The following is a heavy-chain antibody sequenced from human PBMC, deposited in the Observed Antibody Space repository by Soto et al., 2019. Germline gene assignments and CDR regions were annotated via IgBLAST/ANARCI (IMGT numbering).Heavy chain of an antibody. CDR2: IKQDGSEK. D-gene: IGHD6-13*01. CDR3: GTTDPDTAAGRTVQ. CDR1: GFTLSTYW. J-gene: IGHJ4*02. V-gene: IGHV3-7*01. Sequence: EVQVVESGGGLVQPGGSLRLSCAASGFTLSTYWMTWVRQAPGKGLEWVANIKQDGSEKYYVDSVKGRFTVSRDNAKNSPYLQMNSLRTEDTAVYYCGTTDPDTAAGRTVQWGQGTLVNVSS.